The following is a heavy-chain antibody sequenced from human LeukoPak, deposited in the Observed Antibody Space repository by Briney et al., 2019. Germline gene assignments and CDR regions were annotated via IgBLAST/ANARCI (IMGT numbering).Heavy chain of an antibody. Sequence: ASVKVSCKASGYTLTGYYMHWVRQAPGQGLEWMGWINPNSGGTNYAQKFQGRVTMTRDTSTNTAYMELSRLESDDSAVYYCAREGAGRSDYWGQGTLVTVSS. CDR3: AREGAGRSDY. J-gene: IGHJ4*02. CDR2: INPNSGGT. D-gene: IGHD1-1*01. CDR1: GYTLTGYY. V-gene: IGHV1-2*02.